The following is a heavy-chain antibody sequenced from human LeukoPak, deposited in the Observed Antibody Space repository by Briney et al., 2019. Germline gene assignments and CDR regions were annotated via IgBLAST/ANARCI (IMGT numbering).Heavy chain of an antibody. V-gene: IGHV3-11*01. CDR1: GFTFSDYY. CDR3: AKGNSDFWSGYPAPGRGNWFDP. CDR2: ISSSGSTI. D-gene: IGHD3-3*01. Sequence: PGGSLRLSCAASGFTFSDYYMSWIRQAPGKGLEWVSYISSSGSTIYYADSVKGRFTISRDNAKNSLYLQMNSLRAEDTAVYYCAKGNSDFWSGYPAPGRGNWFDPWGQGTLVTVSS. J-gene: IGHJ5*02.